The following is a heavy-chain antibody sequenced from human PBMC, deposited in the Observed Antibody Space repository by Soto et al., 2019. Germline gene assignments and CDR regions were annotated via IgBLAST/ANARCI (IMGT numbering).Heavy chain of an antibody. CDR3: ARDSYGSGSYSNWFDP. V-gene: IGHV1-69*13. CDR2: IIPIFGTA. CDR1: GGTFSSYA. Sequence: ASVKVSCKASGGTFSSYAISWVRQAPGQGLEWMGGIIPIFGTANYAQKFQGRVTITADESTSTAYMEPSSLRSEDTAVYYCARDSYGSGSYSNWFDPWGQGTLVTVSS. J-gene: IGHJ5*02. D-gene: IGHD3-10*01.